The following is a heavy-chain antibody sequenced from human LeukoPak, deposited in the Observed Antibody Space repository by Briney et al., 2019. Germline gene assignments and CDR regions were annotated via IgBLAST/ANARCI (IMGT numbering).Heavy chain of an antibody. V-gene: IGHV3-7*01. J-gene: IGHJ4*02. CDR1: GFTFSTYW. CDR2: IKEDGSDK. Sequence: PGGSLRLSCAASGFTFSTYWMKWVRQAPGKGLEWVASIKEDGSDKYYVDSVKGRFSISRDNAKNSLYLQMNSLRTEDMAVYYCAKGGHFNFDYWGQGTLVTVSS. D-gene: IGHD5-12*01. CDR3: AKGGHFNFDY.